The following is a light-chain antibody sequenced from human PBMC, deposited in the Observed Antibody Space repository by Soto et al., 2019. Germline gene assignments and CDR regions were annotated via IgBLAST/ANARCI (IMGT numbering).Light chain of an antibody. CDR1: RSNIGNNA. Sequence: QSVLTQPPSVSEAPRQTVTISCSGSRSNIGNNAVNWYQQVPGKSPKLLIYYDALVPPGVSDRCSGAKSGTSASLAISGLQSEDEADYYCAAWDDSLNGVVFGGGTKLTVL. CDR2: YDA. J-gene: IGLJ2*01. V-gene: IGLV1-36*01. CDR3: AAWDDSLNGVV.